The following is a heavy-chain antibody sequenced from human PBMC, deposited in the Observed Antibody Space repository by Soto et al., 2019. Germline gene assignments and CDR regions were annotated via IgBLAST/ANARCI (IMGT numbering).Heavy chain of an antibody. CDR1: VGSISSRGYY. V-gene: IGHV4-39*01. CDR3: ATSNWFDP. J-gene: IGHJ5*02. CDR2: IYYSGST. Sequence: LQLQESGPGLVKPSETLSLTCTVSVGSISSRGYYWGWIRQPPGKGLEWIGTIYYSGSTYYNPSLKSRVTISVDTSKNQFSLRLSSVTAADTAVYYCATSNWFDPWGQGTLVTVSS.